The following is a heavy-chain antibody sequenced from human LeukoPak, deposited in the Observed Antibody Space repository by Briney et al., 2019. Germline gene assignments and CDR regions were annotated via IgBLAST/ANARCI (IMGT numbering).Heavy chain of an antibody. CDR3: ARDKYSFGYKDGFDY. CDR2: INAVNGNT. J-gene: IGHJ4*02. CDR1: GYTFTTCC. D-gene: IGHD5-18*01. V-gene: IGHV1-3*01. Sequence: ASVKVSCKASGYTFTTCCIHWVRQAPGQRLEWMGWINAVNGNTKYSQKFQGRVSITRDTSASTAYMELSSLRSEDTAVYYCARDKYSFGYKDGFDYWGQGTLVTVSS.